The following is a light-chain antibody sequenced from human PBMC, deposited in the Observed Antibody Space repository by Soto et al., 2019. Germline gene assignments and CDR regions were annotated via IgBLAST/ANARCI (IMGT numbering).Light chain of an antibody. CDR3: CSYAGTYTYVV. CDR2: DVS. CDR1: SSDVGGYNY. Sequence: QSVLTQPRSVSGSPGQSVTISCTGTSSDVGGYNYVSWYQQHPDKAPKLMIYDVSKRPSGVPDRFSGSKSDNTASLTISGLQADDEADYYCCSYAGTYTYVVFGGGTKLTVL. V-gene: IGLV2-11*01. J-gene: IGLJ2*01.